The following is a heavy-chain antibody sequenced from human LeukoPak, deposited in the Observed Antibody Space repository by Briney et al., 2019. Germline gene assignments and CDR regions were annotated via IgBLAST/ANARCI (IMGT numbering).Heavy chain of an antibody. CDR2: IIPIFGTA. CDR3: ARAAIDYGDSYYFDY. J-gene: IGHJ4*02. V-gene: IGHV1-69*13. CDR1: GGTFSSYA. Sequence: RASVKVSCKASGGTFSSYAISWVRQAPGQGLEWMGGIIPIFGTANYAQKFQGRVTITADESTSTAYMELSSLRSEDTAVYYCARAAIDYGDSYYFDYWGQGTLVTVSS. D-gene: IGHD4-17*01.